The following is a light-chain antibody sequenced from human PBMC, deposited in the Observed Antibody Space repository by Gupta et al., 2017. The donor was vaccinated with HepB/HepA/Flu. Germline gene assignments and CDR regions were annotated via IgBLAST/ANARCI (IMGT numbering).Light chain of an antibody. Sequence: QSALTQPASVSESPVQSITISCTGTSSDVGGYNYVSWYQQHPGKAPKLIIHDVSNRPSGVSNRFSGSKSGNTASLTISGLQAEDEADYYCSSYTSSNTYVFGSGTKVTVL. CDR3: SSYTSSNTYV. CDR2: DVS. CDR1: SSDVGGYNY. V-gene: IGLV2-14*03. J-gene: IGLJ1*01.